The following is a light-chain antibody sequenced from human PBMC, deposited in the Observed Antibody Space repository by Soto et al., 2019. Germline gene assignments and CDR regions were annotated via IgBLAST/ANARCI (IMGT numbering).Light chain of an antibody. CDR2: WAS. CDR3: QQYYIAPKT. J-gene: IGKJ1*01. Sequence: DIVMTQSPDSLTVSLGERATVNCKSSQSLLYSSDNKNYLAWYQKKPEQPPKLLIYWASTRESGVPDRFSGSGSGTDFTLTISGLQAEDVAVYYCQQYYIAPKTFGQGTKVEIK. CDR1: QSLLYSSDNKNY. V-gene: IGKV4-1*01.